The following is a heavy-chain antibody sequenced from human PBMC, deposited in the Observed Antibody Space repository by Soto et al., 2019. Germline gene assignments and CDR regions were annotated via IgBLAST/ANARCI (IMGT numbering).Heavy chain of an antibody. V-gene: IGHV1-69*01. J-gene: IGHJ6*02. Sequence: PSVKISCEASGGTFRSCAISWLRQAPGQGLEWMGGIIAIFGTANYAQKFQGRVTITADESTSTAYMELSSLRSEDTAVYYCAREVEMGIQLWFPPYGMDVWGQGTTVTVSS. CDR2: IIAIFGTA. CDR1: GGTFRSCA. D-gene: IGHD5-18*01. CDR3: AREVEMGIQLWFPPYGMDV.